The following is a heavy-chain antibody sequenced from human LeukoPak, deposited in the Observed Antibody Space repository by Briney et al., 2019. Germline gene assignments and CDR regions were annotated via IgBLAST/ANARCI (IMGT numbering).Heavy chain of an antibody. J-gene: IGHJ4*02. V-gene: IGHV4-4*07. D-gene: IGHD3-10*01. CDR3: ARESMVRGVTYFDY. CDR1: AGSISGYY. Sequence: SETLSLTCTVSAGSISGYYWNWIRQPAGKGLEWVGRIYSSGSTNYNPSLKSRVTISVDTSKNQFSLKLSSVTAAATAVYYCARESMVRGVTYFDYWGQGTLVTVSS. CDR2: IYSSGST.